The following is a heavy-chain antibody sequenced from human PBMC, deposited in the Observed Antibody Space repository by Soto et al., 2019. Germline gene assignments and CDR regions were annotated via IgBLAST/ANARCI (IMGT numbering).Heavy chain of an antibody. Sequence: PGGSLRLSCAASGFTFSSYAMSWVRQAPGRGLEWVSAISGSGGSTYYADSVKGRFTISRDHSKNKLYLQMNSLRAEDTAVDYCAKDGGEQYPIVIFDYWGQGXLVTVSS. CDR1: GFTFSSYA. D-gene: IGHD3-16*02. CDR3: AKDGGEQYPIVIFDY. V-gene: IGHV3-23*01. CDR2: ISGSGGST. J-gene: IGHJ4*02.